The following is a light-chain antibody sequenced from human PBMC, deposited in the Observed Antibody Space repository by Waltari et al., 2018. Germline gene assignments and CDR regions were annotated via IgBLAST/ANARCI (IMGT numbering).Light chain of an antibody. Sequence: QTVVPQEPSLTVSPGGTVTLPCASTPGAVPSGSYPNWFQQRPGQTPRPLIYSTTNRHSWTPARFSGSLLGDKAALTLSGVQPEDEADYYCLLLSGRFWVFGGGTKLTVL. CDR1: PGAVPSGSY. J-gene: IGLJ3*02. V-gene: IGLV7-43*01. CDR3: LLLSGRFWV. CDR2: STT.